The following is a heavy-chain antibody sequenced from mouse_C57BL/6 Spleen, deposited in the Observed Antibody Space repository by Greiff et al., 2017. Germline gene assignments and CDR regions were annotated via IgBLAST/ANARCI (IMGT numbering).Heavy chain of an antibody. CDR2: IDPSDSYT. D-gene: IGHD5-1-1*01. Sequence: QVQLQQPGAELVKPGASVKLSCKASGYTFTSYWMQWVKQRPGQGLEWIGEIDPSDSYTNYNQKVKGKATLTVDTSSSTAYMQLSSLTSEDSAVYYCAREINWGQGTLVTVSA. V-gene: IGHV1-50*01. CDR3: AREIN. J-gene: IGHJ3*01. CDR1: GYTFTSYW.